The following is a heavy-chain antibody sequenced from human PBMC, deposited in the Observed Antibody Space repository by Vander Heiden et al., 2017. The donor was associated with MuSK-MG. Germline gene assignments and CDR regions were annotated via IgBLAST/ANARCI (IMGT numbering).Heavy chain of an antibody. CDR3: ATQHMGAMGH. V-gene: IGHV3-21*06. J-gene: IGHJ4*02. Sequence: EVQLVESGGGLVKPGGSLRLPCAASGITISSYTMKWVRQAPGKGLEWVSSVSSSSVYIYYADSVRGRFTISRDNAENSLHLEMNSLRAEDTAVYYCATQHMGAMGHWGQGTLVTVSS. CDR2: VSSSSVYI. CDR1: GITISSYT. D-gene: IGHD3-16*01.